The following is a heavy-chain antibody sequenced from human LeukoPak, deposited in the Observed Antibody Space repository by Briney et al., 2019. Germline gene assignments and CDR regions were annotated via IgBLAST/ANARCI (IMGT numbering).Heavy chain of an antibody. J-gene: IGHJ4*02. CDR3: ARGHCSGGSCYSAIGY. D-gene: IGHD2-15*01. CDR1: GFTFSSHW. Sequence: KAGGSLRLSCEASGFTFSSHWMSWVRQAPGKGLEWVSYISSSNSYIYYADSVKGRFTISRDNAKNSLYLQMNSLRAEDTAVYYCARGHCSGGSCYSAIGYWGQGTLVTVSS. V-gene: IGHV3-21*01. CDR2: ISSSNSYI.